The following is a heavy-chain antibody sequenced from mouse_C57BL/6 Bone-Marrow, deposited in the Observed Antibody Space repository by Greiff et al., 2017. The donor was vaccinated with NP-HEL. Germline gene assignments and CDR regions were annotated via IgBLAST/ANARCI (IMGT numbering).Heavy chain of an antibody. V-gene: IGHV1-81*01. CDR1: GYTFTSYG. J-gene: IGHJ4*01. Sequence: LVESGAELARPGASVKLSCKASGYTFTSYGISWVKQRTGQGLEWIGEIYPRSGNTYYNEKFKGKATLTADKSSSTAYMELRSLTSEDSAVYFCSRTNLLLRDYAMDYWGQGTSVTGSS. D-gene: IGHD1-1*01. CDR3: SRTNLLLRDYAMDY. CDR2: IYPRSGNT.